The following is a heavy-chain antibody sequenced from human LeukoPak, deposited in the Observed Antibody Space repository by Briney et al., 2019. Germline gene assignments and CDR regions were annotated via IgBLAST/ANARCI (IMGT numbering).Heavy chain of an antibody. CDR3: ARAVPAALVSRWFDP. V-gene: IGHV4-61*02. D-gene: IGHD2-2*01. J-gene: IGHJ5*02. Sequence: SETLSLTCTVSGGSISSGSYYWSWIRQPAGKGLEWIGRTYTSGSTNYSPSLKSRVTISVDTSKNQFSLKLSSVTAADTAVYYCARAVPAALVSRWFDPWGQGTLVTVSS. CDR1: GGSISSGSYY. CDR2: TYTSGST.